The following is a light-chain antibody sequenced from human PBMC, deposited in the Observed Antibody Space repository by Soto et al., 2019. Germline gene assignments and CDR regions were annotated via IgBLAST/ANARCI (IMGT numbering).Light chain of an antibody. J-gene: IGLJ1*01. V-gene: IGLV2-14*03. CDR1: SSDVGGYNY. Sequence: QXALTQPDSVSGSPLQSITISCTGTSSDVGGYNYVSWYQHHPGKAPKLLIYDVSNGPSGVSNRFFGSKSGNTASLTISGLQPEDEADYYCSSYTSSSTQVFGTGTKATVL. CDR2: DVS. CDR3: SSYTSSSTQV.